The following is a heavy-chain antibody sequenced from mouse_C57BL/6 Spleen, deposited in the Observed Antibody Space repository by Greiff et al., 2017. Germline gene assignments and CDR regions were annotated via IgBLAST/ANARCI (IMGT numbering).Heavy chain of an antibody. CDR3: AIDPNYYGSSYGYFDV. D-gene: IGHD1-1*01. V-gene: IGHV1-82*01. CDR1: GYAFSSSW. Sequence: VQLQQSGPELVKPGASVEISCKASGYAFSSSWMNWVKQRPGKGLEWIGRIYPGDGDTNYNGKFKGKATLTSDKSSSTAYMQLSSLTSEDSAVSFCAIDPNYYGSSYGYFDVWGTGTTVTVSS. CDR2: IYPGDGDT. J-gene: IGHJ1*03.